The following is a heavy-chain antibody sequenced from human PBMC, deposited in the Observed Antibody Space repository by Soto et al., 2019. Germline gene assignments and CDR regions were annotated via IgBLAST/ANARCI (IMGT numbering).Heavy chain of an antibody. CDR1: GYSFTSYW. J-gene: IGHJ4*02. CDR2: IYPGDSDT. D-gene: IGHD3-22*01. Sequence: SLKISCKGSGYSFTSYWIGWVRQMPGKGLEWMGIIYPGDSDTRYSPSFQGQVTISADKSISTAYLQWSSPKASDTAMYYCARQLKRDYYDSSGYYYGADYWGQGTLVTVSS. CDR3: ARQLKRDYYDSSGYYYGADY. V-gene: IGHV5-51*01.